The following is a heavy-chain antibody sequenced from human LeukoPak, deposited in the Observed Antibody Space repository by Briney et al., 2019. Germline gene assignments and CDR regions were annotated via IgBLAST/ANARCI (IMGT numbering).Heavy chain of an antibody. J-gene: IGHJ4*02. CDR2: IYYSGST. D-gene: IGHD3-16*01. Sequence: PSETLSPTCTVSGGSISSSSYYWGWIRQPPGKGLEWIGSIYYSGSTYYNPSLKSRVTISVDTSKNQFSLKLSSVTAADTAVYYCARRRLNAPPSSRGRGLFYFDYWGQGTLVTVSS. V-gene: IGHV4-39*07. CDR1: GGSISSSSYY. CDR3: ARRRLNAPPSSRGRGLFYFDY.